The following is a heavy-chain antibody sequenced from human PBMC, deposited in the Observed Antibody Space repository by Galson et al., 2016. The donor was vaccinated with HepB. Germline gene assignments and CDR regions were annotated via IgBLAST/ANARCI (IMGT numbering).Heavy chain of an antibody. J-gene: IGHJ4*02. CDR1: GFNFNIYW. CDR3: ARGRDTDK. D-gene: IGHD5-24*01. CDR2: MKQDGTEK. V-gene: IGHV3-7*03. Sequence: SLRLSCAASGFNFNIYWMSWVRQAPGKGLEWVANMKQDGTEKYYVDSVKGRFTISRDNAKNSLSLQMSSLRAEDTAVYYCARGRDTDKWGQGILVTVSS.